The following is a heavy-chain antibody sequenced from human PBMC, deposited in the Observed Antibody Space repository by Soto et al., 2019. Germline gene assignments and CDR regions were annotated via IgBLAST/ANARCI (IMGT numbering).Heavy chain of an antibody. CDR1: AGSNSSYY. CDR3: ARDAESFTYYYGSGSYDPIFDY. CDR2: SCTSGRT. J-gene: IGHJ4*02. V-gene: IGHV4-4*07. D-gene: IGHD3-10*01. Sequence: SDTLSLTCTLSAGSNSSYYWSWIRMPAGKGLEWSGRSCTSGRTNCNPSLKSRVTMSVDTSKNQFSLELSSVTAADTAVYDCARDAESFTYYYGSGSYDPIFDYWGQGTLVTVS.